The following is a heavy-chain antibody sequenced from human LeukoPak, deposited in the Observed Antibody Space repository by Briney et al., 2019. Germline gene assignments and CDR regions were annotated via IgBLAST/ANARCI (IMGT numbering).Heavy chain of an antibody. CDR1: GGSFSGYY. Sequence: SETLSLTCAVYGGSFSGYYWSWIRQPPGKGLEWIGEISHSGSTNYNPSLKSRVTISVDTSKNQFSLKLSSVTAADTAVYYCARGPLAYCGGDCYSYYFDDWGQGTLVTVSS. CDR3: ARGPLAYCGGDCYSYYFDD. V-gene: IGHV4-34*01. J-gene: IGHJ4*02. D-gene: IGHD2-21*02. CDR2: ISHSGST.